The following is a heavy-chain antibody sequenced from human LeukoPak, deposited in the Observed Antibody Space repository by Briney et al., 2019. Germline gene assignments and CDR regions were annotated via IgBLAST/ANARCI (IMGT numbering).Heavy chain of an antibody. CDR3: AASTVTTNSFDY. Sequence: GGSLRLSCAASGFTFSTYGMSWVRQAPGKGLEWVSAIGGSGGGIYYADSVKGRFTISRDNSKNTLYLQMNSLRAEDTAVYYCAASTVTTNSFDYWGQGTLVTVSS. J-gene: IGHJ4*02. CDR1: GFTFSTYG. D-gene: IGHD4-17*01. CDR2: IGGSGGGI. V-gene: IGHV3-23*01.